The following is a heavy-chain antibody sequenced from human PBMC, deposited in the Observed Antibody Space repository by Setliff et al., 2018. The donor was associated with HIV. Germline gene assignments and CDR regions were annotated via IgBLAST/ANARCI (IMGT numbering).Heavy chain of an antibody. CDR1: GGSISNFY. Sequence: PETLSLTCSVSGGSISNFYWSWIRQPPGKGLEWVGHIYSTGDTNYNPSLKSRVTLSADTSKNQLSLSLTSVTAADTAVYYCARVRLTMIMMVDYFDQWGQGTLVTVSS. CDR2: IYSTGDT. V-gene: IGHV4-4*07. D-gene: IGHD3-22*01. J-gene: IGHJ4*02. CDR3: ARVRLTMIMMVDYFDQ.